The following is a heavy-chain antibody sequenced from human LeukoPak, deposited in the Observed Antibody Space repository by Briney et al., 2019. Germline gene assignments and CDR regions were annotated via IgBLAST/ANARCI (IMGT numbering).Heavy chain of an antibody. Sequence: GGSLRLSCAASEFTFSNYEMNWVRQAPGKGLEWVSYISSGGSTIYYADSVKDRFTISRDNAKNSLYLQMNSLRAEDTAVYYCARDPNYGSGSYADYWRQGTLVTVSS. D-gene: IGHD3-10*01. J-gene: IGHJ4*02. CDR2: ISSGGSTI. CDR3: ARDPNYGSGSYADY. CDR1: EFTFSNYE. V-gene: IGHV3-48*03.